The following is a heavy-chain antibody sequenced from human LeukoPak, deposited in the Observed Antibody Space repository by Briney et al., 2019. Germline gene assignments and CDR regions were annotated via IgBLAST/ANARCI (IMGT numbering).Heavy chain of an antibody. J-gene: IGHJ5*02. D-gene: IGHD6-13*01. CDR3: ARDGIAAAGWFDP. CDR2: IYHSGST. Sequence: SETLSLTRTVSGGSISSGGYYWSWIRQPPGKGLEWIGYIYHSGSTYYDPSLKSRVTISVDRSKNQFSLKLSSVTAADTAVYYCARDGIAAAGWFDPWGQGTLVTVSS. V-gene: IGHV4-30-2*01. CDR1: GGSISSGGYY.